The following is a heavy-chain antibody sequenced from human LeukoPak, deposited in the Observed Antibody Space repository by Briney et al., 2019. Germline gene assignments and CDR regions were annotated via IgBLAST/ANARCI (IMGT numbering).Heavy chain of an antibody. D-gene: IGHD3-22*01. CDR2: ISGSGGST. V-gene: IGHV3-64*01. CDR3: ARGDYYDSSGLGDY. J-gene: IGHJ4*02. Sequence: TGGSLRLSCAASGFTFRRYGMSWVRQAPEKGLEWVSAISGSGGSTYYANSVKGRFTISRDNSKNTLYLQMGSLRAEDMAVYYCARGDYYDSSGLGDYWGQGTLVTVSS. CDR1: GFTFRRYG.